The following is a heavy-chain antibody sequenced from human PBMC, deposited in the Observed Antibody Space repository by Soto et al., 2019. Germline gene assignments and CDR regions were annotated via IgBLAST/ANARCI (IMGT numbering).Heavy chain of an antibody. CDR1: GVSISSGNW. Sequence: SETLSRTCSVSGVSISSGNWWTWVRQTPQGGLEYIGEIFHDGTTNYHPSLKSRVTISVDISNNQFYLKLSSVTAADTAMYYCARTIELYDNSGYDYFDFWGQGIPVTVSS. J-gene: IGHJ4*02. D-gene: IGHD3-22*01. CDR2: IFHDGTT. CDR3: ARTIELYDNSGYDYFDF. V-gene: IGHV4-4*02.